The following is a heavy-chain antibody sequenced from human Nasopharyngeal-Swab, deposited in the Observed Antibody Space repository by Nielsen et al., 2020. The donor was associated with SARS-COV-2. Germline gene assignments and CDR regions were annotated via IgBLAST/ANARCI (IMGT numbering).Heavy chain of an antibody. Sequence: GSLRLSCAVYGGSFSGSYWGWIRQPPGKGPEWIAEINHSGSTNYNPSLKSRVTLSVDTSMNQVSLEVSSVTAADTAVYYCARGLSGIVPAPILGLGPYYYYYYMAVWGKGTTVTVSS. J-gene: IGHJ6*03. CDR1: GGSFSGSY. CDR3: ARGLSGIVPAPILGLGPYYYYYYMAV. CDR2: INHSGST. V-gene: IGHV4-34*01. D-gene: IGHD2-2*01.